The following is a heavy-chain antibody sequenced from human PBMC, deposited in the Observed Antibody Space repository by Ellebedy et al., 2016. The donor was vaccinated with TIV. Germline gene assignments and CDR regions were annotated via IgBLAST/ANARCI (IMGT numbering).Heavy chain of an antibody. V-gene: IGHV1-18*01. J-gene: IGHJ4*02. D-gene: IGHD6-13*01. CDR1: GYTFMSYS. CDR3: ARTSRYAYSSSCDY. CDR2: VSGYNGNT. Sequence: AASVKVSCKASGYTFMSYSIAWVRQAPGQGLEWMGWVSGYNGNTNYAQKVQGRVTMTTDTSTNTAYTELRNLTSDDTAVYFCARTSRYAYSSSCDYWGQGTLVTVSS.